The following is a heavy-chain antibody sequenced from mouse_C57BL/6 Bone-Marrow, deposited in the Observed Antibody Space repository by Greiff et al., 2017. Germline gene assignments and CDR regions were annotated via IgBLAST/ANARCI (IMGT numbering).Heavy chain of an antibody. D-gene: IGHD3-1*01. CDR2: IYPRSGNT. Sequence: VQLLESGAELARPGASVKLSCKASGYTFTSYGISWVKQRTGQGLEWIGEIYPRSGNTYYNEKFKGKATLTADKSSSTAYMELRSLTSEDSAVYFGARSGGNCYYDMDYWGQGTSVTVSA. CDR1: GYTFTSYG. V-gene: IGHV1-81*01. CDR3: ARSGGNCYYDMDY. J-gene: IGHJ4*01.